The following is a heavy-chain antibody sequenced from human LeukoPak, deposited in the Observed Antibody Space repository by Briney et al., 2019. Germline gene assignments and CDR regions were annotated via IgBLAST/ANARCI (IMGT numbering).Heavy chain of an antibody. D-gene: IGHD3-16*01. CDR3: AKRRSFGGSLGAFDI. CDR2: ISASGTLT. J-gene: IGHJ3*02. Sequence: GGSLRLSCAASGFSFSSYEMNWVRQAPGKGLEWISYISASGTLTHYADSVKGRFTISRDNSKNTLYLQMNSLRAEDTAVYYCAKRRSFGGSLGAFDIWGQGTMVTVSS. V-gene: IGHV3-23*01. CDR1: GFSFSSYE.